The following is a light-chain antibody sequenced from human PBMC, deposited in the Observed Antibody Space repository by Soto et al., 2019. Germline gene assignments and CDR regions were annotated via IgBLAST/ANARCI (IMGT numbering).Light chain of an antibody. CDR1: SSNIGAGYD. Sequence: QPVLTQPPSVSGAPGQRVTISCTGSSSNIGAGYDVHWYQHLPGTAPKLLIYGNNNRPSGFPARFSGSKSGTSASLAITGLQAEDEADYYCQSYDNSLSVLYVFGTGTKLTVL. CDR2: GNN. V-gene: IGLV1-40*01. J-gene: IGLJ1*01. CDR3: QSYDNSLSVLYV.